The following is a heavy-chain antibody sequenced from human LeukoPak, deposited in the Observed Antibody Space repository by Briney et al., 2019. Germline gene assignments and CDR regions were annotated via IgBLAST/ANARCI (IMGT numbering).Heavy chain of an antibody. CDR3: ARGFLEWLFPYYYYGMDV. CDR1: GDSISTYY. V-gene: IGHV4-59*01. J-gene: IGHJ6*02. D-gene: IGHD3-3*01. CDR2: VSYSGGT. Sequence: SETLSLTCIVSGDSISTYYWSWVRQPPRKGLEWIGYVSYSGGTNYNPSLKSRLTISVDTSKNQFSMKLSSVTAADTAVYYCARGFLEWLFPYYYYGMDVWGQGTTVTVSS.